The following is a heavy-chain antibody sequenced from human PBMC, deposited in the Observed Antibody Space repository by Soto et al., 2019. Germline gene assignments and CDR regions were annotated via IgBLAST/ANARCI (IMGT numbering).Heavy chain of an antibody. D-gene: IGHD1-7*01. CDR2: ISYDGSNK. CDR1: GFTFSSYG. Sequence: GGSLRLSCAASGFTFSSYGMHWVRQAPGKGLEWVAVISYDGSNKYYADSVKGRFTISRDNSKNTLYLQMNSLRAEDTAVYYCAKGFQLELEGVDYWGQGTLVTVSS. CDR3: AKGFQLELEGVDY. J-gene: IGHJ4*02. V-gene: IGHV3-30*18.